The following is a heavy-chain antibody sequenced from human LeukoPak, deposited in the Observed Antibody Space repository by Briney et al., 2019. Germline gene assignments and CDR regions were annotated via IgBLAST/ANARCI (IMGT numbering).Heavy chain of an antibody. D-gene: IGHD6-13*01. CDR2: ISWNSGSI. CDR3: AKDIAAAGTYYYYYGMDV. Sequence: PGRSLRLSCAASGLTFDDYAMHWVRQAPGKGLEWVSGISWNSGSIGYADSVKGRFTISRDNAKNSLYLQMNSLRAEDTALYYCAKDIAAAGTYYYYYGMDVWGQGTTVTVSS. CDR1: GLTFDDYA. J-gene: IGHJ6*02. V-gene: IGHV3-9*01.